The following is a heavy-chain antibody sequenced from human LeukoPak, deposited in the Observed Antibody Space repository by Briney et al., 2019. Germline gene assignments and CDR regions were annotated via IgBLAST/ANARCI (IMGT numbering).Heavy chain of an antibody. CDR2: IYWNDDK. J-gene: IGHJ4*02. CDR1: GFSLSTSGVG. V-gene: IGHV2-5*01. CDR3: AHRPNSGSYSF. Sequence: SGPTLVKPTQTLTLTCTFSGFSLSTSGVGVGWIRQPPGKALEWLALIYWNDDKRYSPSLKSRLTITKDTSKNQVVLTMTNMDPVDTATYYYAHRPNSGSYSFWGQGTLVTVSS. D-gene: IGHD1-26*01.